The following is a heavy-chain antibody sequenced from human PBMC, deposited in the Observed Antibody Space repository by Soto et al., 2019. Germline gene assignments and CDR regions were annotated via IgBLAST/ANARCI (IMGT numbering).Heavy chain of an antibody. D-gene: IGHD3-10*01. V-gene: IGHV1-69*06. CDR2: TIPVFNTA. J-gene: IGHJ3*02. Sequence: QVQLEQSGAEVKKPGSSVKISCKASGGTLSDHGVSWLRQAPGQGLEWVGGTIPVFNTANYAPKFQGRGTIAADKSTNIAYMELGSLRSDDTAFYYCARGVYGSGNYYTGPSAFDIWGQGTLVIVPS. CDR3: ARGVYGSGNYYTGPSAFDI. CDR1: GGTLSDHG.